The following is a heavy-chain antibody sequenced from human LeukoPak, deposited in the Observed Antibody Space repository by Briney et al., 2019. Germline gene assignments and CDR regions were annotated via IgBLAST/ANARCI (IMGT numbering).Heavy chain of an antibody. CDR2: ISWDGGST. CDR3: ARDWAWGGFDH. Sequence: PGGSLRLSCAASGFTFDDYAVHWVRQAPGKGLEWVSLISWDGGSTYYADSVKGRFTISRDNSKNSLYLQMSSLRAEDTAVYYCARDWAWGGFDHWGQGALVTVSS. J-gene: IGHJ4*02. CDR1: GFTFDDYA. D-gene: IGHD3-16*01. V-gene: IGHV3-43D*03.